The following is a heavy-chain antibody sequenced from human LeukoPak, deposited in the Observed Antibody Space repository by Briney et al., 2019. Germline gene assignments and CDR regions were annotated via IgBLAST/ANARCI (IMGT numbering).Heavy chain of an antibody. J-gene: IGHJ4*02. Sequence: GGSLRLSCASSGFTFSSYEANWVRQARGMGLEWISYITSTSSTVYYADSVKGRFTISRDNAKNTLFLQMDSLRVDDTGLYYCAASLGPRDYWGQGILVTVSS. CDR1: GFTFSSYE. CDR2: ITSTSSTV. V-gene: IGHV3-48*03. D-gene: IGHD7-27*01. CDR3: AASLGPRDY.